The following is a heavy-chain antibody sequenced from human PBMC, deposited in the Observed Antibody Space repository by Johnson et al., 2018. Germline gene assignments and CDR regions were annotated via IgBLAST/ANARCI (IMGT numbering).Heavy chain of an antibody. CDR2: ISGSGGST. Sequence: VQLVESGGGLVKPGGSLRLSCAASGFTFSSYAMSWVRQAPGKGLEWVSAISGSGGSTYSADSVKGRFTISRDNAKNSLYLQMNSLRAEDTAVYYCARGGADEMYYYYYMDVWGKGTTVTVSS. CDR1: GFTFSSYA. J-gene: IGHJ6*03. CDR3: ARGGADEMYYYYYMDV. V-gene: IGHV3-23*04. D-gene: IGHD5-24*01.